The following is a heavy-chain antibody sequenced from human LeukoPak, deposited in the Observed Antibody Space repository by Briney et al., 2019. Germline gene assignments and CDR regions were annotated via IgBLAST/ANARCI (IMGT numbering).Heavy chain of an antibody. CDR3: ARYATGYYGSGYDY. J-gene: IGHJ4*02. Sequence: SETLSLTCAVYGGSFSGYYWSWIRQPPGKGLEWIGEINYSGSTNYNPSLKSRVTISVDTSKNQFSLKLSSVTAADTAVYYCARYATGYYGSGYDYWGQXTLVTVSS. CDR1: GGSFSGYY. CDR2: INYSGST. V-gene: IGHV4-34*01. D-gene: IGHD3-10*01.